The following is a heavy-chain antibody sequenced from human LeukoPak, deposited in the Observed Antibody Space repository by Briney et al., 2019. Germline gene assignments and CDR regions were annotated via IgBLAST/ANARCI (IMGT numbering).Heavy chain of an antibody. CDR1: GGSFSGYY. CDR2: INHSGST. CDR3: ARGGGVTTNNWFDP. V-gene: IGHV4-34*01. J-gene: IGHJ5*02. D-gene: IGHD4-11*01. Sequence: SETLSLTCAVYGGSFSGYYWSWIRQPPGKGLEWIGEINHSGSTNYNPSLKSRVTISVDTSKNQFSLKLSSVTAADTAVYYCARGGGVTTNNWFDPGGKGTLVTVSS.